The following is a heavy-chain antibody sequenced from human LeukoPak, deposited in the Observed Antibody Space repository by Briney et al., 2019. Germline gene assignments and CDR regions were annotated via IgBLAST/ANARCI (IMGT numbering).Heavy chain of an antibody. CDR2: IKQDGSEK. Sequence: GGSLRLSCAASGFTFSSYWMSWVRQAPGKGLEWVANIKQDGSEKYYVDSVKGRFTISRDNAKNSLYLQMNSLRVEDTAVYFCARGGSYSLAIGYWGQGTLVTVSS. CDR3: ARGGSYSLAIGY. V-gene: IGHV3-7*01. D-gene: IGHD1-26*01. J-gene: IGHJ4*02. CDR1: GFTFSSYW.